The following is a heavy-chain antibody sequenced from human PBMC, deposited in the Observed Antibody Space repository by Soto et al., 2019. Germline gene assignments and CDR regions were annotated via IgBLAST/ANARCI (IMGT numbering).Heavy chain of an antibody. CDR2: IYYSGST. Sequence: SETLSLTCTVSGGSISSGGYYWSWIRQHPGKGLEWIGYIYYSGSTYYNPSLKSRVTISVDTSKNQFSLKLSSVTAADTAVYYCASSPRLQDSSGYYSEYYFDYWGQGTLVTVSS. CDR3: ASSPRLQDSSGYYSEYYFDY. V-gene: IGHV4-31*03. CDR1: GGSISSGGYY. J-gene: IGHJ4*02. D-gene: IGHD3-22*01.